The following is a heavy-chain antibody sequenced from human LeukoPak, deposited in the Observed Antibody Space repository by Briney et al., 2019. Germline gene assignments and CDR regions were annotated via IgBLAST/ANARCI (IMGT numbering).Heavy chain of an antibody. J-gene: IGHJ4*02. D-gene: IGHD6-19*01. V-gene: IGHV4-34*01. CDR2: INHSGST. Sequence: SEILSLTCAVYGGSFSGYYWSWIRQPPGKGLEWIGEINHSGSTNYNPSLKSRVTISVDTSKNQFSLKLSSVTAADTAVYYCARGQRYSSGWYDWGSYWGQGTLVTVSS. CDR1: GGSFSGYY. CDR3: ARGQRYSSGWYDWGSY.